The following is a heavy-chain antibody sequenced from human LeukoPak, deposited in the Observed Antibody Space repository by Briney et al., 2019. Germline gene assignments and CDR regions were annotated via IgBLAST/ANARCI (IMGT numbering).Heavy chain of an antibody. CDR3: ARDPSGHGYFDY. CDR1: CGFINSYF. J-gene: IGHJ4*02. Sequence: SETLSLTCTVSCGFINSYFWNWIRQPAGKGLEWIGRIYSTGSTNYNPSLTSRVTMSLGTSKNQFSLKLTSVTAADTAVYYCARDPSGHGYFDYWGQGSLVTVSS. V-gene: IGHV4-4*07. CDR2: IYSTGST. D-gene: IGHD6-25*01.